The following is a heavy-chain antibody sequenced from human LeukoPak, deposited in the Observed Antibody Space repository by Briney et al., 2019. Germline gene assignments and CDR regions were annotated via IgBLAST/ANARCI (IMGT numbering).Heavy chain of an antibody. CDR3: ARGLTHNLELRSGPDYYYYYDMDV. CDR1: GDTFTSYA. Sequence: GASVKVSCKASGDTFTSYAISWVRQAPGQGLEWMGGIIPIFGTANYAQKFQGRVTITTDESTSTAYMELSSLRSEDTAVYYCARGLTHNLELRSGPDYYYYYDMDVWGKGTPVTVSS. V-gene: IGHV1-69*05. D-gene: IGHD1-7*01. J-gene: IGHJ6*03. CDR2: IIPIFGTA.